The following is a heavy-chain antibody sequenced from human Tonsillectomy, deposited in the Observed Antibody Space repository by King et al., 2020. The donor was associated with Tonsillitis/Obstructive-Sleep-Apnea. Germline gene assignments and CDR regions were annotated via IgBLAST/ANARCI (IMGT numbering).Heavy chain of an antibody. D-gene: IGHD3-16*01. CDR1: GFTFTSYA. V-gene: IGHV3-23*04. J-gene: IGHJ4*02. CDR3: AKSRGSPLFDY. CDR2: FVGRVGST. Sequence: VQLVESGGGLLQPGGSLRLPCAASGFTFTSYALSWSRKAPGRGREWAPAFVGRVGSTYNADSVKGRFTISRDNSKNTLYLQMNSLRAEDTAVYYCAKSRGSPLFDYWGQGTLVTVSS.